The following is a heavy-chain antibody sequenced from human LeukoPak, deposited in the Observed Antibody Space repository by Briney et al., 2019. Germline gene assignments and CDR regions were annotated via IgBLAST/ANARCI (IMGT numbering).Heavy chain of an antibody. CDR2: ISSTSKYI. D-gene: IGHD2-21*01. J-gene: IGHJ4*02. CDR3: ARDRWGIVAIPAPIEY. V-gene: IGHV3-21*06. CDR1: GFNFNFYG. Sequence: GGSLRLSCLASGFNFNFYGMSWVRQAPGKGPEWVSSISSTSKYIYYADSVKGRFTISRDNAKNSLYLQLDSLRVEDTATYFCARDRWGIVAIPAPIEYWGQGILVTVSS.